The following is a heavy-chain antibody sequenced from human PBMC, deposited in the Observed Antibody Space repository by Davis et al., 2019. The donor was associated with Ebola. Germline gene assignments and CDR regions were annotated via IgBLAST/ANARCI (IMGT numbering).Heavy chain of an antibody. CDR1: GGSISGFY. Sequence: SETLSLTCTVSGGSISGFYWTWIRQPPGKQLEWIGNIQYSGTTYYNPSLKSRVTILVDTSKSQFSLKLTSVTAADTAVYYCARGGGWLPDFWGLGTLVTVSS. V-gene: IGHV4-59*01. D-gene: IGHD6-19*01. CDR2: IQYSGTT. CDR3: ARGGGWLPDF. J-gene: IGHJ4*02.